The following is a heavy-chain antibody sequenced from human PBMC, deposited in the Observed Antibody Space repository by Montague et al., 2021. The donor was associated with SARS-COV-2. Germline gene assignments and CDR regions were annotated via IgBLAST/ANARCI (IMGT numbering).Heavy chain of an antibody. CDR3: ATDDEPDRPADFDY. Sequence: SETLSLTCTVSGGSISLYYWSWIRQPPGQGLVWIGYLFYSGGTNYNPSLKSRVTISVDTSKNQFSLKLSSVTAADTAVYYCATDDEPDRPADFDYWGRGILVTVSS. J-gene: IGHJ4*02. CDR1: GGSISLYY. V-gene: IGHV4-59*12. CDR2: LFYSGGT. D-gene: IGHD1-14*01.